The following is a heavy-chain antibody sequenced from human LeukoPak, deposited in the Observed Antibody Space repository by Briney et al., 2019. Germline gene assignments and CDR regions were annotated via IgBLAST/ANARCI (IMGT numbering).Heavy chain of an antibody. V-gene: IGHV4-4*07. CDR2: IFTSGNT. Sequence: SETMSLTCTVSGGSISLYYWNWIRQPAGKGLEWIGRIFTSGNTNYNPSLKSRVTMSVDTSKSQFSLALSSVTAADTAVYYCAREISGSYYNPLGYMDVWGKGTTVTVAS. J-gene: IGHJ6*03. CDR1: GGSISLYY. D-gene: IGHD3-10*01. CDR3: AREISGSYYNPLGYMDV.